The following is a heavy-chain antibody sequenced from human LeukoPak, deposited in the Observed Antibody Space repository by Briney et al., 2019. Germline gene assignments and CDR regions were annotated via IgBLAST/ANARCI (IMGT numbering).Heavy chain of an antibody. CDR2: INPSGGST. CDR3: ARGIRGIQLWLGVDFDS. Sequence: ASVKVSCKASGYTFTSYYMHWVRQAPGQGLEWMGIINPSGGSTSYAQKFQGRVTMTRDTSTSTVYMELSSLRSEDTAVYYCARGIRGIQLWLGVDFDSWGQGTLVTVSS. J-gene: IGHJ4*02. V-gene: IGHV1-46*01. CDR1: GYTFTSYY. D-gene: IGHD5-18*01.